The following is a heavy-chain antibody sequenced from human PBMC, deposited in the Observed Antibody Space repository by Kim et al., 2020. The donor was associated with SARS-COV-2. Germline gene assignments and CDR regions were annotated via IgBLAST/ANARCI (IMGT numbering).Heavy chain of an antibody. CDR3: ARDPLSWNEDY. J-gene: IGHJ4*02. D-gene: IGHD1-1*01. Sequence: GYAQKFQGRVTMTRNTSISTAYMELSSLRSEDTAVYYCARDPLSWNEDYWGQGTLVTVSS. V-gene: IGHV1-8*01.